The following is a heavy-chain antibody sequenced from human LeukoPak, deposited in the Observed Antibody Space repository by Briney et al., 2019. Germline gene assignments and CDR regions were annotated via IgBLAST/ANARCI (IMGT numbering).Heavy chain of an antibody. J-gene: IGHJ4*02. CDR2: ISYDGNNE. V-gene: IGHV3-30*04. CDR1: GFTFGAYA. D-gene: IGHD1-26*01. CDR3: ARGHPHGWELYLDY. Sequence: QPGGSLRLSCAASGFTFGAYAMHWVRQSPGKGLEWVALISYDGNNEWYADSVMGRFTVSRDNSKNTLYLQMNSLRVEDTAVYYCARGHPHGWELYLDYWGQGTLVTVSS.